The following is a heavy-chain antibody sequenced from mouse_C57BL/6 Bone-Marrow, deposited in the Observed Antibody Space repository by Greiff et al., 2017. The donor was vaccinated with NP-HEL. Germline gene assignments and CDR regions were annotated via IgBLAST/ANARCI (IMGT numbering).Heavy chain of an antibody. V-gene: IGHV1-26*01. J-gene: IGHJ4*01. CDR2: INPNNGGT. D-gene: IGHD1-1*01. CDR3: ARSETGHYGSSPYAMDY. CDR1: GYTFTDYY. Sequence: EVKLQQSGPELVKPGASVKISCKASGYTFTDYYMNWVKQSHGKSLEWIGDINPNNGGTRYNQKFKGKATLTVDKSSSTAYLELRSLTSEGSAVYYCARSETGHYGSSPYAMDYWGQGTSVTVSS.